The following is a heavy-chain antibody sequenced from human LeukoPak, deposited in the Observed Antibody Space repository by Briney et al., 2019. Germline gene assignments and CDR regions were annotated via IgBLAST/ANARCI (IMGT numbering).Heavy chain of an antibody. D-gene: IGHD3-22*01. CDR3: ARHDSSGPYNAFDI. J-gene: IGHJ3*02. V-gene: IGHV4-39*01. Sequence: SETLSLTCTVSGGSISSTTYYWGWIRQPPGKGLEWIGSIYHSGNIYYSPSLKSRVTISVDTSKNQFSLKLSSVTAADTAVYYCARHDSSGPYNAFDIWGQGTMVTVSS. CDR2: IYHSGNI. CDR1: GGSISSTTYY.